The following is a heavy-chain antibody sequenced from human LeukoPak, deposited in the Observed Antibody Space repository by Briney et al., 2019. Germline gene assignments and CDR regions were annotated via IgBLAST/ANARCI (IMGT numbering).Heavy chain of an antibody. CDR1: GFTFSSYA. Sequence: SGGSLRLSCAASGFTFSSYAMSWVRQAPGKGLEWVSAISGSGGSTYYADSVKGRFTISRDNSKNTLYLQMNSLRAEDTAVYYCAKVPDTYYYDSSGYPFDYWGQGTLVTVSS. J-gene: IGHJ4*02. CDR3: AKVPDTYYYDSSGYPFDY. CDR2: ISGSGGST. D-gene: IGHD3-22*01. V-gene: IGHV3-23*01.